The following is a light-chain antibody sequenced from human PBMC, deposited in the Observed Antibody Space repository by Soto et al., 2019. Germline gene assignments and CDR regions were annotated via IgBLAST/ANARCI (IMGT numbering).Light chain of an antibody. CDR2: AAS. CDR3: QRFSAVPT. Sequence: DIQMTQSPSSLSASVGDRVTITCRASQAIYNYLAWYQQKPGKVPTLLISAASTLQSGVPSRFSGSGSGTDFTLTISSLQRVEVATYYCQRFSAVPTFGGGTKVEI. V-gene: IGKV1-27*01. CDR1: QAIYNY. J-gene: IGKJ4*01.